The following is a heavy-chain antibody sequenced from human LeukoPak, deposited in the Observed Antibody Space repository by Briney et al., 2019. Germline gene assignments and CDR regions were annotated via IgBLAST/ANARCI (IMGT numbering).Heavy chain of an antibody. CDR1: GGSFSGYY. D-gene: IGHD6-13*01. J-gene: IGHJ4*02. CDR2: INHSGST. CDR3: ARHRQGGIYSSSWYGFDY. V-gene: IGHV4-34*01. Sequence: SETLSLTCAVYGGSFSGYYWSWIRQPPGKGLEWIGEINHSGSTYYNPSLKSRVTISVDTSKNQFSLKLSSVTAADTAVYYCARHRQGGIYSSSWYGFDYWGQGTLVTVSS.